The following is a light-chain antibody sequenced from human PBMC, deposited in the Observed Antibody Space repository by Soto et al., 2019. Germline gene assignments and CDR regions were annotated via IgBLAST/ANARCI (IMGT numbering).Light chain of an antibody. J-gene: IGLJ3*02. CDR1: SSDDGGYNY. V-gene: IGLV2-14*01. Sequence: QSALTQPASVSGSPGQSITISCTGTSSDDGGYNYVSWYQQHPGKAPKLMIYDVRNRPSGVSTRFSGSKSGNTASLTIAGLQGEGEADYECRSYTSSSALWVFGGGSQLTVL. CDR2: DVR. CDR3: RSYTSSSALWV.